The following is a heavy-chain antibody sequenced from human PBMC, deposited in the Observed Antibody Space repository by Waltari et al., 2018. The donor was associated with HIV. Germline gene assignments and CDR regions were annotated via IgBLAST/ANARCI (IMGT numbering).Heavy chain of an antibody. J-gene: IGHJ4*02. CDR2: INHSGST. CDR1: GGSFSGYY. V-gene: IGHV4-34*01. Sequence: QVQLQQWGAGLLKPSETLSLTCAVYGGSFSGYYWSWIRQPPGKGLEWIGEINHSGSTNYNPSLKSRVTISVDTSKNQFSLKLSSVTAADTAVYYCARGAMGATQLWVPFDYWGQGTLVTVSS. CDR3: ARGAMGATQLWVPFDY. D-gene: IGHD1-26*01.